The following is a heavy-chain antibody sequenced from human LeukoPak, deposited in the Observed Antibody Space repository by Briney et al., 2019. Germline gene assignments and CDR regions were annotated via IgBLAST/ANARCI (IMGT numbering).Heavy chain of an antibody. Sequence: PSETLSLTCTVSGGSISSYYWSWIRQPPGKGLEWIGYIYYSGSTNYNPSLKSRVTISVDTSKNQFSLKLSSVTAADTAVYYCARAGQQRVRYDYYFDYWGQGTLVTVSS. V-gene: IGHV4-59*01. D-gene: IGHD6-13*01. CDR1: GGSISSYY. CDR2: IYYSGST. J-gene: IGHJ4*02. CDR3: ARAGQQRVRYDYYFDY.